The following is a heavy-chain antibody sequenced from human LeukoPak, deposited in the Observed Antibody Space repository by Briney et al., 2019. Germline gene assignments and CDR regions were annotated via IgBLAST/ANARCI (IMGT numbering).Heavy chain of an antibody. V-gene: IGHV3-23*01. Sequence: PGGTLRLSCAASGFTFSSYGMSWVRQAPGKGLEWVSAISGIGGSTYYADSVKGRFTISRDNSKNTLYLQMNSLRAEDTAVYYCAKENYYDSSGYWDYFDYWGQGTLVTVSS. CDR1: GFTFSSYG. D-gene: IGHD3-22*01. J-gene: IGHJ4*02. CDR2: ISGIGGST. CDR3: AKENYYDSSGYWDYFDY.